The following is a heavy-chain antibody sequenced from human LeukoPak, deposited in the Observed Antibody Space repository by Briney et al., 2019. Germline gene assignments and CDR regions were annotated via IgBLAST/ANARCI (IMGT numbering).Heavy chain of an antibody. CDR2: ISVDSSMG. CDR1: GFTFSSFA. D-gene: IGHD4-23*01. V-gene: IGHV3-23*01. CDR3: AQGSYGDYGGQLQN. J-gene: IGHJ1*01. Sequence: GGSLRLSCAASGFTFSSFAMSWVRQAPGKGLAWVSAISVDSSMGHYSDSVKGRFSISRDNSKNTLYLQMDSLRAEDTALYYCAQGSYGDYGGQLQNWGQGTLVTVSS.